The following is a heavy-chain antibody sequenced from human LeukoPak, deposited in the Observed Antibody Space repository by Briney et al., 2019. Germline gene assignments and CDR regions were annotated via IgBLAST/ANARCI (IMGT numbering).Heavy chain of an antibody. CDR2: IWYDGSNK. CDR1: GFTFRSYG. CDR3: ARDLELVYYDSSGYDY. J-gene: IGHJ4*02. Sequence: GGSLRLSCAASGFTFRSYGIHWVRQAPGKGLEWVAIIWYDGSNKFYADFVKGRFTISRDNSRNTVYLQMNSLRAEDTAVYYCARDLELVYYDSSGYDYWGQGTLVIVSS. D-gene: IGHD3-22*01. V-gene: IGHV3-33*01.